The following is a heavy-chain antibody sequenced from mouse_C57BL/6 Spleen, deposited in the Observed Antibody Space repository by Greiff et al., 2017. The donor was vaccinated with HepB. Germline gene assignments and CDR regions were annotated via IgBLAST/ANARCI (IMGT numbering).Heavy chain of an antibody. CDR1: GYSITSGYD. J-gene: IGHJ3*01. V-gene: IGHV3-1*01. CDR3: ASSGIYEGYVGGFAY. Sequence: EVQLQESGPGMVKPSQSLSLTCTVTGYSITSGYDWHWIRHFPGNKLEWMGYISYSGSTNYNPSLKSRISITHDTSKNHFFLKLNSVTTEDTATYYYASSGIYEGYVGGFAYWGQGTLVTVSA. D-gene: IGHD2-3*01. CDR2: ISYSGST.